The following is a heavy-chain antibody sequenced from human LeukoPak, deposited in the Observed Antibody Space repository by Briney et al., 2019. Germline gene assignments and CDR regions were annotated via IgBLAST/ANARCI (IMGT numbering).Heavy chain of an antibody. J-gene: IGHJ3*02. CDR1: VFTFSSYA. V-gene: IGHV3-23*01. Sequence: PGGSLRLSCAASVFTFSSYAMSLVRQAPGKGLEWVSAISGNRGSTYYADSVKGRFTISRDNSKNTLYLQMNSLRAEDRAIYYCAHHGGGTIRIAAFDIWGQGTMVTVSS. CDR3: AHHGGGTIRIAAFDI. CDR2: ISGNRGST. D-gene: IGHD3-3*01.